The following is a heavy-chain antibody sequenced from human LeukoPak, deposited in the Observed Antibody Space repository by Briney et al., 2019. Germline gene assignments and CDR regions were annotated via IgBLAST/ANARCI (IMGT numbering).Heavy chain of an antibody. V-gene: IGHV3-23*01. CDR2: ISGSGGST. J-gene: IGHJ6*04. D-gene: IGHD2-2*01. Sequence: GGSLRLSCAASGFTFSSYAMSWVRQAPGKGLEWVSAISGSGGSTYYADSVKGRFTISRDNSKNTLYLQMNSLRAEDTAVYYCTSVVVPAEVHYYYGMDVWGKGTTVTVSS. CDR3: TSVVVPAEVHYYYGMDV. CDR1: GFTFSSYA.